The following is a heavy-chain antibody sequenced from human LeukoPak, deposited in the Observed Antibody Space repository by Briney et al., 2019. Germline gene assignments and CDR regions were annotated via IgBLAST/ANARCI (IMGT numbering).Heavy chain of an antibody. CDR1: GFTFSNYG. J-gene: IGHJ3*02. V-gene: IGHV3-30*02. D-gene: IGHD1-26*01. CDR2: IRYDGFNK. Sequence: GGSLRLSCAASGFTFSNYGLHWVRQAPGKGLEWVASIRYDGFNKYYADSLKGRFTISRDNSKNTLYLQMNSLRAEDTAVYYCAKKTIVGATVDAFDIWGQGTMVIVSS. CDR3: AKKTIVGATVDAFDI.